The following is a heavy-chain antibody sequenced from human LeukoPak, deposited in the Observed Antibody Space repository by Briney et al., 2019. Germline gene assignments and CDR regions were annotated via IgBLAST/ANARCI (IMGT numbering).Heavy chain of an antibody. Sequence: PSETLSLTCTVSGGSISSYHWSWIRQPPGKGLEWIGYIYYSGSTNYNPSLKSRVTISVDTSKNQFSLKLSSVTAADTAVYYCARGRKNYYGSGSNFDYWGQGTLVTVSS. CDR2: IYYSGST. J-gene: IGHJ4*02. D-gene: IGHD3-10*01. V-gene: IGHV4-59*12. CDR1: GGSISSYH. CDR3: ARGRKNYYGSGSNFDY.